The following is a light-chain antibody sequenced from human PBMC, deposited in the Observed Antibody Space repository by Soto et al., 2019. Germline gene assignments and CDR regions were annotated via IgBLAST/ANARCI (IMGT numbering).Light chain of an antibody. CDR1: QSVSSY. CDR2: DAS. Sequence: EIVLTPSPATLSLSPGERATLSCRASQSVSSYLAWYQQKPGQAPRLLIYDASNRATGIPARFSGSGSGTDFTRTISSLEPEDFAVYYCQQRSTSPPITFGQGTRLEIK. J-gene: IGKJ5*01. CDR3: QQRSTSPPIT. V-gene: IGKV3-11*01.